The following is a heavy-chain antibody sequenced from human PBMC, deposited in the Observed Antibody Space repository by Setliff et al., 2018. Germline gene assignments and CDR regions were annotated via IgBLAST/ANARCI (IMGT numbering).Heavy chain of an antibody. Sequence: GASVKVSCKASGYTFTAYYMHWVRQAPGQGLEWMGWINPGSGRTKYAVKFQGRVTMTRDTSSSTIYMEVNSLTSDDTAVYFCAKQGDLAFDYWGQGTQVTVSS. CDR3: AKQGDLAFDY. CDR1: GYTFTAYY. V-gene: IGHV1-2*02. CDR2: INPGSGRT. J-gene: IGHJ4*02. D-gene: IGHD3-16*01.